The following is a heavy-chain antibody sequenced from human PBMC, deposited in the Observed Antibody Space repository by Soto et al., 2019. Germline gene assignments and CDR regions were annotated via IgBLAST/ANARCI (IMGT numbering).Heavy chain of an antibody. CDR2: IYYSGST. CDR1: GGSISSGDYY. Sequence: SLTCTVSGGSISSGDYYWSWIRQPPGKGLEWIGYIYYSGSTYYNPSLKSRVTISVDTSKNQFSLKLSSVTAADTAVYYCAREGSSSSDRNWFDPWGQGTLVTVSS. CDR3: AREGSSSSDRNWFDP. V-gene: IGHV4-30-4*01. D-gene: IGHD6-6*01. J-gene: IGHJ5*02.